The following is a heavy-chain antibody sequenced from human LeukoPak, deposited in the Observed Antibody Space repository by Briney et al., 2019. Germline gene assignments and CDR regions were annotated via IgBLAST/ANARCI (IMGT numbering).Heavy chain of an antibody. CDR1: GGSFSGYY. Sequence: SETLSLTCAVYGGSFSGYYWSWIRQPPGKGLEWIGEINHSGSTNYNPSPKSRVTISVDTSKNQFSLKLSSVTAAYTAVYYCARGAQYEPFDYWGQGTLVTVSS. D-gene: IGHD1-14*01. J-gene: IGHJ4*02. CDR2: INHSGST. V-gene: IGHV4-34*01. CDR3: ARGAQYEPFDY.